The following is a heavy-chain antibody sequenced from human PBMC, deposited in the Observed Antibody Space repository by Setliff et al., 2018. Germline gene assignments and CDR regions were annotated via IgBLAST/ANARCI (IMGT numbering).Heavy chain of an antibody. J-gene: IGHJ4*02. Sequence: VASVKVSCKASGYTFTGYYMHWVRQAPGQGLEWMGWINPNGGGTNYAQKFQGWVTMTRDTSISTAYMELSRLRSDDTAVYYCARGRDFWSGYLVYWGQGTLVTVSS. V-gene: IGHV1-2*04. CDR3: ARGRDFWSGYLVY. D-gene: IGHD3-3*01. CDR1: GYTFTGYY. CDR2: INPNGGGT.